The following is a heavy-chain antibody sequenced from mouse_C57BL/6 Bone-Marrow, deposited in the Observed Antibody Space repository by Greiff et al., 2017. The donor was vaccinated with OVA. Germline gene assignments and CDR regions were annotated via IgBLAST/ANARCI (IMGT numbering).Heavy chain of an antibody. CDR3: ARGVGHYYGSSLYYYAMDY. D-gene: IGHD1-1*01. Sequence: EVKLVESGGGLVKPGGSLKLSCAASGFTFSDYGMHWVRQAPEKGLEWVAYISSGSSTIYYADTVKGRFTISRDNAKNTLFLQMTSLRSEDTAMYYCARGVGHYYGSSLYYYAMDYWGQGTSVTVSS. CDR1: GFTFSDYG. CDR2: ISSGSSTI. J-gene: IGHJ4*01. V-gene: IGHV5-17*01.